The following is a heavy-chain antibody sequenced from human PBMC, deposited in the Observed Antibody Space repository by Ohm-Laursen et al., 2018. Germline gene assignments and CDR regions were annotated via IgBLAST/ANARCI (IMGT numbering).Heavy chain of an antibody. CDR2: IIPILGIA. D-gene: IGHD4-11*01. J-gene: IGHJ4*02. CDR1: GGTFSSYA. Sequence: ASVKVSCKASGGTFSSYAISWVRQAPGQGLEWMGRIIPILGIANYAQKFQGRVTITADKSTSTAYMELSSLRSEDTAVYYCATLGYYSNENDYWGQGTLVTVSS. V-gene: IGHV1-69*04. CDR3: ATLGYYSNENDY.